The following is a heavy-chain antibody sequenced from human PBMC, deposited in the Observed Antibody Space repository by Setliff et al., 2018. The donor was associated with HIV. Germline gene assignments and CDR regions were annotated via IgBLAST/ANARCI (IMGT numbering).Heavy chain of an antibody. CDR1: GGSITAYY. V-gene: IGHV4-4*07. CDR2: IYPTGST. J-gene: IGHJ3*02. CDR3: AREVDNPRDAFDI. Sequence: PSETLSLTCTVSGGSITAYYWSWIRQPAGKGLEWIGHIYPTGSTDYNPSLKSRVTMSIDTSKNHFSLKLSSMNAADTAIYYCAREVDNPRDAFDIWAQGTMVTVSS.